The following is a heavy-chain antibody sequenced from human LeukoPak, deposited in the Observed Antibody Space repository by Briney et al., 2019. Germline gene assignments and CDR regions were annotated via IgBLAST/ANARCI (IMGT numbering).Heavy chain of an antibody. V-gene: IGHV3-30*02. J-gene: IGHJ4*02. CDR3: AKDGGGWVDY. D-gene: IGHD3-16*01. Sequence: GGSLRLSCAASGFTFSSYGMHWVRQAPGKGLEWVAVIWYDGSNKYYADSVKGRFTISRDNSKNTLYLQMNSLRAEDTALYYCAKDGGGWVDYWGQGTLVTVSS. CDR2: IWYDGSNK. CDR1: GFTFSSYG.